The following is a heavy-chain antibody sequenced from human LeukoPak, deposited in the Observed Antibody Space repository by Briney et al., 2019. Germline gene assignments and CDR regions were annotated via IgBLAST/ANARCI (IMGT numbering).Heavy chain of an antibody. J-gene: IGHJ6*03. D-gene: IGHD2-2*01. V-gene: IGHV4-59*08. CDR3: ARGDCSSTICYSPMDV. CDR2: IYHTGTT. CDR1: GGSISSYY. Sequence: PSETLSLTCTVSGGSISSYYWSWIRQPPGKGLEWLGYIYHTGTTNYNPSLKSRVTISVDTSKNQFSLKVNSVTAADTALYYCARGDCSSTICYSPMDVWGKGTTVTVSS.